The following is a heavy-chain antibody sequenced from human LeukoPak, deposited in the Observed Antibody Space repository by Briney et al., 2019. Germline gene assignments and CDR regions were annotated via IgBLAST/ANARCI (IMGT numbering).Heavy chain of an antibody. CDR1: GFTFSSYG. CDR3: AKDHSGYSYGYGAFDI. CDR2: IRYDGSNK. V-gene: IGHV3-30*02. J-gene: IGHJ3*02. Sequence: GSLGLSCAASGFTFSSYGMHWVRQAPGKGLEWVAFIRYDGSNKYYADSVKGRFTISRDNSKNTLYLQMNSLRAEDTAVYYCAKDHSGYSYGYGAFDIWGQGTMVTVSS. D-gene: IGHD5-18*01.